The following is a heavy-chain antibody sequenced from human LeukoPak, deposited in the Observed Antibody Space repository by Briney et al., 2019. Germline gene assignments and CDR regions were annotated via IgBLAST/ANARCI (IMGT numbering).Heavy chain of an antibody. CDR3: ARHYYYDSSGYYFDY. CDR1: GGSFSGYY. J-gene: IGHJ4*02. V-gene: IGHV4-34*01. Sequence: SETLSLTCAVYGGSFSGYYWSWIRQPPGKGLEWIGEINHSGGTNYNPSLKSRVTISVDTSKNQFSLKLSSVTAADTAVYYCARHYYYDSSGYYFDYWGQGTLVTVSS. D-gene: IGHD3-22*01. CDR2: INHSGGT.